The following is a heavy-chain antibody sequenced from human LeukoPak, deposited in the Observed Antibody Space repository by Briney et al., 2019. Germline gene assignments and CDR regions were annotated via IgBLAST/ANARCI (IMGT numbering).Heavy chain of an antibody. V-gene: IGHV3-74*01. CDR2: INSDGSST. Sequence: GGSLRLSCAASGFTVSSNYMSWVRQAPGKGLVWVSRINSDGSSTSYADSVKGRFTISRDNAKNTLYLQMNSLRAEDTAVYYCAREVRANYFDYWGQGTLVTVSS. J-gene: IGHJ4*02. D-gene: IGHD1-26*01. CDR3: AREVRANYFDY. CDR1: GFTVSSNY.